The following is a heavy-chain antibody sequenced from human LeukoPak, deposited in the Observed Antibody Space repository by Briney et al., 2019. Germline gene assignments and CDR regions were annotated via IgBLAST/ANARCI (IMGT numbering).Heavy chain of an antibody. V-gene: IGHV4-59*08. Sequence: SETLSLTCTVSGGSISSYYWSWIRQPPGKGLEWIGYIYYHGGTNYNPSLKSRVTISVDTSKNQFSLKLTSVTAADTAVYYCARRVGTRDWYFDLWGRGTLVTVSS. CDR3: ARRVGTRDWYFDL. CDR2: IYYHGGT. D-gene: IGHD1-14*01. CDR1: GGSISSYY. J-gene: IGHJ2*01.